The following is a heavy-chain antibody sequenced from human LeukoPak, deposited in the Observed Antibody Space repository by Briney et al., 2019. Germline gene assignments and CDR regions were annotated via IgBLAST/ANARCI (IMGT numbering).Heavy chain of an antibody. CDR3: VRDRGGWPNNWLDP. J-gene: IGHJ5*02. CDR2: IYTFGSA. V-gene: IGHV4-61*02. Sequence: PSETLSLTCTVSGGSITTGDYYWTWIRQPAGKGLEWIGRIYTFGSANYNPSLNSRVTILIDTSKNQFSLKLRSVTAADTAFYYCVRDRGGWPNNWLDPWGQGTLVTVSS. D-gene: IGHD6-19*01. CDR1: GGSITTGDYY.